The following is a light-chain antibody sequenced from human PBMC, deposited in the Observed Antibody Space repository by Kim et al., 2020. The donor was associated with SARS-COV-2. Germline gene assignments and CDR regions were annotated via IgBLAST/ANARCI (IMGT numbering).Light chain of an antibody. CDR1: SINFGSYNY. J-gene: IGLJ3*02. V-gene: IGLV2-11*01. CDR3: CTYAGDYTWV. Sequence: QSALTQPLSMSGSPGQSITISCTGASINFGSYNYVSWYRQHPGKAPKLLIYDVISRPSGVPDRFSCSKSGNTASLTISGLQAEDEADYYCCTYAGDYTWVFGGGTQLTVL. CDR2: DVI.